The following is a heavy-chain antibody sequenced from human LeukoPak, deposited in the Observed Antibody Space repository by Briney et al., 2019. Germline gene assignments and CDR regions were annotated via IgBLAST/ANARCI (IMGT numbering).Heavy chain of an antibody. CDR3: AIDPLWCSTIVERGYFDP. J-gene: IGHJ2*01. Sequence: GGSLRLSCAASGFTFSSYAMSWVRQAPGKGLEWVSAISASGGTTYYADSVRGRFTISKDTAKNTMSMKMNSLRAEGTAVYYCAIDPLWCSTIVERGYFDPWGRGTLVTVSS. CDR2: ISASGGTT. CDR1: GFTFSSYA. V-gene: IGHV3-23*01. D-gene: IGHD3-22*01.